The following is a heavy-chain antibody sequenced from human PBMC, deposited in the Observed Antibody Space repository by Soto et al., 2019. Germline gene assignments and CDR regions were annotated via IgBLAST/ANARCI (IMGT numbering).Heavy chain of an antibody. CDR1: GYTFTSYD. CDR2: MNPNSGNT. D-gene: IGHD3-16*01. CDR3: ARYVSPPGDHAYDY. J-gene: IGHJ4*02. V-gene: IGHV1-8*01. Sequence: GAVTVSCQASGYTFTSYDINWVRQATGQGLEWMGWMNPNSGNTGYAQKFQGRVTMTRNTTISTAYMEMSSLRSEDTVVYYCARYVSPPGDHAYDYWGQGTLVTVSS.